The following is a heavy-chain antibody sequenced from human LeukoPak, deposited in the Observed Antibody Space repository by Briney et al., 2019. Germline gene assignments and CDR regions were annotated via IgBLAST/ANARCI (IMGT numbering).Heavy chain of an antibody. CDR2: IYSGGNT. V-gene: IGHV3-53*01. D-gene: IGHD7-27*01. J-gene: IGHJ4*02. Sequence: GGSLRLSCAASGFTVSSNYMSWVRQAPGKGLEWVSVIYSGGNTYYADSVKGRFTISRDNSKNTVYLQMNNLRAEDTAVYYCARDDLGIDYWGQGTLVTVSS. CDR3: ARDDLGIDY. CDR1: GFTVSSNY.